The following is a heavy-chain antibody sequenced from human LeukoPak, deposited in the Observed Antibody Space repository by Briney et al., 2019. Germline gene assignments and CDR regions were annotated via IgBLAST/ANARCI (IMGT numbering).Heavy chain of an antibody. V-gene: IGHV4-34*01. CDR3: TRGGVLRYFDWLSGDAFDI. CDR2: INHSGST. J-gene: IGHJ3*02. Sequence: SETLSLTCAVYGGSFSGYYWSWIRQPPGKGLEWIGEINHSGSTNYNPSLKSRVTISVDTSKNQFSLKLSSVTAADTAVYYCTRGGVLRYFDWLSGDAFDIWGQGTMVTVSS. CDR1: GGSFSGYY. D-gene: IGHD3-9*01.